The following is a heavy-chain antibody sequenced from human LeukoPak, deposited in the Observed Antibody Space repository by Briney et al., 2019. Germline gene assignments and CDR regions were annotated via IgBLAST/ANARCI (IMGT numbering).Heavy chain of an antibody. CDR2: ISYDGSNK. CDR3: ARPLGYYFDY. J-gene: IGHJ4*02. D-gene: IGHD3-16*01. Sequence: PGRSLRLSCAASGFTFSSYAMHWVRQAPGKGLEGVAVISYDGSNKYYADSVKGRFTISRDNSKNTLYLQMNSLRAEDTAVYYCARPLGYYFDYWGQGTLVTVSS. V-gene: IGHV3-30-3*01. CDR1: GFTFSSYA.